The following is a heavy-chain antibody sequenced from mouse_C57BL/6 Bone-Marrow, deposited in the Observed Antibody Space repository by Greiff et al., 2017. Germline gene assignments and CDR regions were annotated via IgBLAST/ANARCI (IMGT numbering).Heavy chain of an antibody. Sequence: EVLLQQSGPELVKPGASVKISCKASGYSFTDYNMNWVQQSTGKSLEWIGLINPNYGTISYTQKFKGKATLTVDQSTSTAYMQLNSLTSEDTAVYCSARWGRLANWGQGTLVTVSA. CDR3: ARWGRLAN. CDR1: GYSFTDYN. CDR2: INPNYGTI. V-gene: IGHV1-39*01. J-gene: IGHJ3*01.